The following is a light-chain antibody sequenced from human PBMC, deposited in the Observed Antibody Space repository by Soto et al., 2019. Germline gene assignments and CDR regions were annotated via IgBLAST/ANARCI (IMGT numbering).Light chain of an antibody. Sequence: QSALTQPPSASGSPGQSVTISCTGTSSDVGSHIYVSWYQQHPGKAPKLMMFEVNKRPSGVPDRFSGSKSGGTASLTVSGLQAEDEADYYCASHGGSNNFVVFGGGTKLTVL. V-gene: IGLV2-8*01. CDR2: EVN. CDR3: ASHGGSNNFVV. CDR1: SSDVGSHIY. J-gene: IGLJ2*01.